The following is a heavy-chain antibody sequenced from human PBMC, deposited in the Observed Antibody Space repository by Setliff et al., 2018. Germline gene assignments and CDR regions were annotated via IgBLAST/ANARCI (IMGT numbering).Heavy chain of an antibody. CDR2: MYPGRNT. CDR1: GYSISSGHY. Sequence: KPSETLSLTCDVSGYSISSGHYWGWIRQPPGKGLEWIGSMYPGRNTYYNPSLKSRVTMSVDTSKRQFSLKLNSVTAADTAVYYCARDKGDGYGVDAYAGGGFDIWGQGTMVTVS. D-gene: IGHD4-17*01. CDR3: ARDKGDGYGVDAYAGGGFDI. J-gene: IGHJ3*02. V-gene: IGHV4-38-2*02.